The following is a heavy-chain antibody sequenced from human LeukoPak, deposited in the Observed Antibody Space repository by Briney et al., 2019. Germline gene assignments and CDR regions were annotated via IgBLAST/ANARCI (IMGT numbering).Heavy chain of an antibody. J-gene: IGHJ3*02. CDR2: IYHSENT. D-gene: IGHD6-6*01. Sequence: ASETLSLTCNVSGGSISSGGYYWSWIRQPPGKGVEWIGHIYHSENTYYNPSLKSRVTISLDRSKNQFSLMLTSVTAADTAVYYCARHVGTSSPAFDIWGQGTMVTVSS. CDR1: GGSISSGGYY. CDR3: ARHVGTSSPAFDI. V-gene: IGHV4-30-2*01.